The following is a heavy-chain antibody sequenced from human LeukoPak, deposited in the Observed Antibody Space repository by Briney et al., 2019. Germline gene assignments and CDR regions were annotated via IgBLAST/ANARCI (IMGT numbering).Heavy chain of an antibody. CDR2: IYSGGST. CDR1: GFTVSSNY. Sequence: GGSLRLSSAASGFTVSSNYISWVRQAPGKGLEWVSVIYSGGSTYYADSVKGRFTISRDNSKNTLYLQMNSLRAEDTAVYYCAKQTTVTTSSKYLFDYWGEGTLVTVSS. CDR3: AKQTTVTTSSKYLFDY. V-gene: IGHV3-53*01. D-gene: IGHD4-17*01. J-gene: IGHJ4*02.